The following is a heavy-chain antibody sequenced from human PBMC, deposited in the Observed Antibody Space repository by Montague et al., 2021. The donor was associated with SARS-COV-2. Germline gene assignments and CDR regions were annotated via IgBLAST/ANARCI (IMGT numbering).Heavy chain of an antibody. CDR1: GFSLRTSGMC. J-gene: IGHJ4*02. D-gene: IGHD6-19*01. CDR3: ARVRTEQWLALSFVY. CDR2: IDWDDDK. Sequence: PALGKPTQTLTLTCTFSGFSLRTSGMCVSWIRQPPGKALEWLALIDWDDDKYYSTSLETRLNISKDTSKNQVVLTMTNMDPVDTATYYCARVRTEQWLALSFVYWGQGTLVTVSS. V-gene: IGHV2-70*01.